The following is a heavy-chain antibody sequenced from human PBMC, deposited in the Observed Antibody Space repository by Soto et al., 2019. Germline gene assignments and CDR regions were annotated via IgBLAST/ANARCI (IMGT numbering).Heavy chain of an antibody. D-gene: IGHD6-19*01. J-gene: IGHJ4*02. Sequence: QVQLVQSGPEVRRPGTSLKVACKPSGYTFRSYGISWVRQAPRQGLEWMGWISPYYGKSNYAQKFQDRMTMTTDPSTSTAFMELKSLKSNDTAMYYCARDLLAVAGTIDYWGQGTLISVSS. V-gene: IGHV1-18*01. CDR3: ARDLLAVAGTIDY. CDR1: GYTFRSYG. CDR2: ISPYYGKS.